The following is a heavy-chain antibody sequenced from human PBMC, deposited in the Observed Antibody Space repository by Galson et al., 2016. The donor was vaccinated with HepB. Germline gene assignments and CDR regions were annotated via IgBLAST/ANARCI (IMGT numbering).Heavy chain of an antibody. CDR3: ASTIYSSSWFGDFDY. V-gene: IGHV3-33*01. CDR1: GFSFSLYG. CDR2: IWYDGETK. Sequence: SLRLSCAASGFSFSLYGMHWVRQAPGKGLEWVALIWYDGETKYSADSVKGRFTISRDNSDNTLYLHMNRLRAEDTAVYYCASTIYSSSWFGDFDYWGQGTLVIVSS. D-gene: IGHD6-19*01. J-gene: IGHJ4*02.